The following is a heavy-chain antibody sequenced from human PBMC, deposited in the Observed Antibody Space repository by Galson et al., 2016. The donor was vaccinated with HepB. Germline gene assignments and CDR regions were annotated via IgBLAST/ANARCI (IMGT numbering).Heavy chain of an antibody. V-gene: IGHV6-1*01. CDR3: AMIWDASGWFDY. J-gene: IGHJ4*02. Sequence: CAISGDSVSSNSAVWNWIRQSPSRGLEWLGRTFYKSKWYNDYAVSVKSRITVNADTSKNQFSLKLSSVTAADTAVYYCAMIWDASGWFDYWGQGTVVTVSS. D-gene: IGHD6-19*01. CDR1: GDSVSSNSAV. CDR2: TFYKSKWYN.